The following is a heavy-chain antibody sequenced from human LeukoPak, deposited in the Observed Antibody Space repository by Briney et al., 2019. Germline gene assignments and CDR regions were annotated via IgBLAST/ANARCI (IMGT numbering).Heavy chain of an antibody. J-gene: IGHJ3*02. D-gene: IGHD1/OR15-1a*01. V-gene: IGHV3-30*03. Sequence: GGSLRLSCAASGFSFSNYGMHWVRQAPGKGLEWVAVISYDGSNKYYADSVKGRFTISRDNSKNSLYLQMNSLRAEDTAVYYCARDRDREFGNMNPDDAFDIWGQGTMVTVSS. CDR2: ISYDGSNK. CDR1: GFSFSNYG. CDR3: ARDRDREFGNMNPDDAFDI.